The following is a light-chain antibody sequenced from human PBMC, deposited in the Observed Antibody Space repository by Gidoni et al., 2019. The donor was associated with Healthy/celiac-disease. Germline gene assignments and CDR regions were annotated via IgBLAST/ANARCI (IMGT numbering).Light chain of an antibody. CDR3: QQYYSTPPYT. CDR1: QSVLYSSNNKNY. Sequence: DIVMTQSPDYLAVSLGERATINCKSSQSVLYSSNNKNYLAWYQQKPGQPPKLLIYWASTRESGVPDRFSGSESGTDFTLTISSLQAEDVAVYYCQQYYSTPPYTFGQGTKLEIK. J-gene: IGKJ2*01. V-gene: IGKV4-1*01. CDR2: WAS.